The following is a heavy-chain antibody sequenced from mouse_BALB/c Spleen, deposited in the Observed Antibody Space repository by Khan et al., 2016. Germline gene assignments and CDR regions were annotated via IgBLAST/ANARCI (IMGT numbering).Heavy chain of an antibody. D-gene: IGHD2-3*01. J-gene: IGHJ1*01. CDR1: GFAFSSYD. Sequence: EVELVESGGGLVKPGGSLKLSCAASGFAFSSYDMSWVRQTPEKRLEWVAYISSGGGSTYYPDTVKGRFTISRDNAKNTLYLQMSSLKSEDTAMYYWARRYDGYYGNWYFDVWGAGTTVTVSS. V-gene: IGHV5-12-1*01. CDR3: ARRYDGYYGNWYFDV. CDR2: ISSGGGST.